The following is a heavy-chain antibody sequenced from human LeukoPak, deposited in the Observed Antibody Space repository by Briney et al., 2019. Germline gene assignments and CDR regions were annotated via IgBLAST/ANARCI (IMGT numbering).Heavy chain of an antibody. V-gene: IGHV4-59*01. CDR1: GGSISSYY. CDR3: ARGRNSPWFDP. CDR2: IYYSGST. Sequence: SETLSLTCTVSGGSISSYYWSWIRQPPGKGLEWIGYIYYSGSTNYNPSLKSRVAISVDTSKNQFSLKLSSVTAADTAVYYCARGRNSPWFDPWGQGTLVTVSS. D-gene: IGHD4-23*01. J-gene: IGHJ5*02.